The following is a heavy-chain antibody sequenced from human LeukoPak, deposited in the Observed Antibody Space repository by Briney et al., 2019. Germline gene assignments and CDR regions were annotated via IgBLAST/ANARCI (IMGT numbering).Heavy chain of an antibody. J-gene: IGHJ4*02. CDR1: GFTFSNAW. Sequence: GGSLRLSCAASGFTFSNAWMRWVRQAPGKGLDWVGRIRTKTDGGTTDYGAPVKGRFTISRDDVKNTLYLQMNSLKTEDSAVYYCTAMLGVGTAGPIFDYWGQGTLVTVSS. CDR2: IRTKTDGGTT. D-gene: IGHD3-10*01. CDR3: TAMLGVGTAGPIFDY. V-gene: IGHV3-15*01.